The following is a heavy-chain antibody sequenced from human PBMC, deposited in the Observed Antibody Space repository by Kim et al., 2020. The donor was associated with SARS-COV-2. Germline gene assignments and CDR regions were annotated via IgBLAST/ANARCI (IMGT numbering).Heavy chain of an antibody. CDR1: GFTFSSYA. CDR2: ISSNGGST. CDR3: ARDRGTQGAFDI. V-gene: IGHV3-64*01. J-gene: IGHJ3*02. D-gene: IGHD2-15*01. Sequence: GGSLRLSCAASGFTFSSYAMHWVRQAPGKGLEYVSAISSNGGSTYYANSVKGRFTISRDNSKNTLYLQMGSLRAEDMAVYYCARDRGTQGAFDIWGQGT.